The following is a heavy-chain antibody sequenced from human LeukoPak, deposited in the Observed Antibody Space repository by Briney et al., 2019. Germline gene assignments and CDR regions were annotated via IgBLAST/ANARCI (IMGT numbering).Heavy chain of an antibody. V-gene: IGHV3-43*02. CDR2: IKADGSGI. D-gene: IGHD2/OR15-2a*01. Sequence: QTGGSLRLSCAASGFTIGPYAMYWVRQGPGRGLEWVSVIKADGSGIFYADSVRGRFTTSRDNSKNSLYLQMNSLTSEDTALYYCATWAFYHNLDVWGQGTTVIVSS. CDR3: ATWAFYHNLDV. CDR1: GFTIGPYA. J-gene: IGHJ6*02.